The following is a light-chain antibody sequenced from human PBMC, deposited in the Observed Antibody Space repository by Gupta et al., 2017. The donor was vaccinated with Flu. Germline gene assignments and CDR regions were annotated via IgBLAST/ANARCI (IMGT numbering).Light chain of an antibody. CDR1: SSDVGGYNY. V-gene: IGLV2-8*01. CDR3: SSYAGSNNLGV. J-gene: IGLJ2*01. CDR2: EVS. Sequence: QSALTQPPSASGSPGQSVTISCTGTSSDVGGYNYVSWYQQHPGKAPKLMIYEVSKRPSGVPDRFSGSKSGTTASLTVSGLQAEDEADYYCSSYAGSNNLGVFGGGTKLTGL.